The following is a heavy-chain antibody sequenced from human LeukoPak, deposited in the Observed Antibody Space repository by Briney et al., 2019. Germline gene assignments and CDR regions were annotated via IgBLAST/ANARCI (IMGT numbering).Heavy chain of an antibody. CDR3: ARSIGLTGGGVDV. J-gene: IGHJ6*02. CDR2: FTDSGNTI. Sequence: GGSLRPSCAASGFTFSDYNMNWVRQAPGKGLEWVSYFTDSGNTIHYADSVKGRFTISRDNAKNSLYLQMNSLRAEDTAVYYCARSIGLTGGGVDVWGQGTTVTVSS. V-gene: IGHV3-11*01. D-gene: IGHD3-9*01. CDR1: GFTFSDYN.